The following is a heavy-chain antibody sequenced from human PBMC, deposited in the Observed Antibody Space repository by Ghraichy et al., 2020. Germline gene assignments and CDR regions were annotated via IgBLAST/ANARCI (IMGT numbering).Heavy chain of an antibody. CDR2: ISSSSSTI. CDR3: ASAYTYYDFWSGYYSPYYFDY. D-gene: IGHD3-3*01. Sequence: GGSLRLSCASSGFTFSSYSMNWVRQAPGKGLEWVSYISSSSSTIYYADSVKGRFTISRDNAKNSLYLQMNSLRDEDTAVYYCASAYTYYDFWSGYYSPYYFDYWGQGTLVTVSS. V-gene: IGHV3-48*02. J-gene: IGHJ4*02. CDR1: GFTFSSYS.